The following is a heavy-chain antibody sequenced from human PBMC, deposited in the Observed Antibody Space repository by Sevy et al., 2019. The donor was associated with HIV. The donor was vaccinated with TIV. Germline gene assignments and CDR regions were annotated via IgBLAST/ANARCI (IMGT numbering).Heavy chain of an antibody. CDR1: GFRFEDYG. V-gene: IGHV3-9*01. J-gene: IGHJ4*02. CDR3: AKYLLPYGSGSYPRDY. D-gene: IGHD3-10*01. Sequence: GGSLRLSCAASGFRFEDYGMHWVRRAPGKGLEWVSGIGWNSGSVGYAVSVKGRFTISRDNAKNLLYLQMNSLTSEDTALYYCAKYLLPYGSGSYPRDYWGQGTVVTVSS. CDR2: IGWNSGSV.